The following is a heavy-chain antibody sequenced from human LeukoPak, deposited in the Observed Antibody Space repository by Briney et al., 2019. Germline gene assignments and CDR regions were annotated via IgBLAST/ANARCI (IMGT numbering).Heavy chain of an antibody. Sequence: PSETLSLTCTVSGGSISSSSYYWGWIRQPPGKGLEWIGSIYYSGSTYYNPSLKSRVTISVDTSKNQFSLKLSSVTAADTAVYYCARLGDYYDSSGYYYVPIFDYWGQGTLVTVSS. J-gene: IGHJ4*02. CDR3: ARLGDYYDSSGYYYVPIFDY. D-gene: IGHD3-22*01. CDR2: IYYSGST. V-gene: IGHV4-39*01. CDR1: GGSISSSSYY.